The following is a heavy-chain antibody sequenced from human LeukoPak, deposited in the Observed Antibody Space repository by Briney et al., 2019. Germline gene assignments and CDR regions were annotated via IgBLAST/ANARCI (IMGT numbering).Heavy chain of an antibody. CDR3: ARGATADFDH. CDR2: IYTSGST. Sequence: SETLSLTCTVSGGSISSYYWSWIRQPPGKGLEWIGYIYTSGSTNYNPSLKSRVTISVDTSKNQFSLKLSSVTAADTAVYYCARGATADFDHWGQGMLVTVSS. V-gene: IGHV4-4*09. J-gene: IGHJ4*02. CDR1: GGSISSYY.